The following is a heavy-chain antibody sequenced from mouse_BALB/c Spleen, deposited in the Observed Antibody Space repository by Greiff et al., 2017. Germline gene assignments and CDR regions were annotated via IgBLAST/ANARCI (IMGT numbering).Heavy chain of an antibody. V-gene: IGHV1-69*02. Sequence: QVQLKQPGAELVRPGASVKLSCKASGYTFTSYWINWVKQRPGQGLEWIGNIYPSDSYTNYNQKFKDKATLTVDKSSSTAYMQLSSPTSEDSAVYYCTRMWLLYAMDYWGQGTSVTVSS. CDR1: GYTFTSYW. CDR2: IYPSDSYT. D-gene: IGHD2-3*01. J-gene: IGHJ4*01. CDR3: TRMWLLYAMDY.